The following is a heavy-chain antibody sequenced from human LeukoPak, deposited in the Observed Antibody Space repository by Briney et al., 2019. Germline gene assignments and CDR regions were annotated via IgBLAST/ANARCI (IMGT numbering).Heavy chain of an antibody. Sequence: PSETLSLTCTASGGSISGYFWSWIRQPAGKGLEWIGRIHDNGDSNHNPSLKSRVTMALDTSGNQVSLKLTSVTAADTAVYYCARSSFLAAVAGTGLYYYYMDVWGKGTTVTVSS. D-gene: IGHD6-19*01. V-gene: IGHV4-4*07. CDR2: IHDNGDS. CDR1: GGSISGYF. J-gene: IGHJ6*03. CDR3: ARSSFLAAVAGTGLYYYYMDV.